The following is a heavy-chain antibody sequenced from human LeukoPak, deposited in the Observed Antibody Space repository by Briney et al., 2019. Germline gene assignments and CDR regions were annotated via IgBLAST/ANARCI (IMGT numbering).Heavy chain of an antibody. CDR2: IYYSGST. Sequence: SETLSLTCTVSGGSISSGGYYWSWIRQHPGKGLEWIGYIYYSGSTYYNPSLKSRVTISVDTSKNQFSLKLSSVTAADTAVYYCARRPEYSSSSGFSHPVDYWGQGTLVTVSS. D-gene: IGHD6-6*01. CDR1: GGSISSGGYY. CDR3: ARRPEYSSSSGFSHPVDY. V-gene: IGHV4-31*03. J-gene: IGHJ4*02.